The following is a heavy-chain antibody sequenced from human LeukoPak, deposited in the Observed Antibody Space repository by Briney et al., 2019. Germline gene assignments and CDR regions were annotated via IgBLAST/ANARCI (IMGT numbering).Heavy chain of an antibody. CDR3: ARALREGFDY. CDR1: GGSISSSSYY. D-gene: IGHD1-26*01. CDR2: IYYSGST. Sequence: SETLSLTCTVSGGSISSSSYYWGWIRQPPGKGLEWIGSIYYSGSTYYNPSLKSRVTISVDTSKNQFSLKLSSVTAADTAVYYCARALREGFDYWGQGTLVTVSS. J-gene: IGHJ4*02. V-gene: IGHV4-39*07.